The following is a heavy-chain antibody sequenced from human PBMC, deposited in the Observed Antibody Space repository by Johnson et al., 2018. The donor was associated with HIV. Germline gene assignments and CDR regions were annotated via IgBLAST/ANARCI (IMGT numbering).Heavy chain of an antibody. V-gene: IGHV3-64*01. J-gene: IGHJ3*02. Sequence: VQLVESGGGLVQPGGSLRLSCAASGFTFSSYAMHWVRQAPGKGLEYVSAISSDGGTTYYANSVKGRFTSSRDNSKNTLYLQMNSLRAEDTAVYYCARGLLAGNDAFDIWGQGTMVTVSS. CDR2: ISSDGGTT. D-gene: IGHD6-13*01. CDR1: GFTFSSYA. CDR3: ARGLLAGNDAFDI.